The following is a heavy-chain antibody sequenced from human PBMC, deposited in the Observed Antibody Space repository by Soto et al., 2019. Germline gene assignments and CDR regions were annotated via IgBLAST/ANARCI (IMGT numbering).Heavy chain of an antibody. CDR1: GFTFSSYA. D-gene: IGHD6-13*01. Sequence: GGSLRLSCAASGFTFSSYAMSWVRQAPGKGLEWVSAISGSGGSTYYADSVKGRFTISRDNSKNTLYLQMNSLRAEDTAVYYCAKMSPGPHSGSFAFDIWGQGTMVTVSS. CDR3: AKMSPGPHSGSFAFDI. V-gene: IGHV3-23*01. J-gene: IGHJ3*02. CDR2: ISGSGGST.